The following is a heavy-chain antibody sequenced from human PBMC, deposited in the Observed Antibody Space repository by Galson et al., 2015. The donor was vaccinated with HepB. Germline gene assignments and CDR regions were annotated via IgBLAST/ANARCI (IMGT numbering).Heavy chain of an antibody. D-gene: IGHD3-22*01. V-gene: IGHV1-18*04. J-gene: IGHJ1*01. CDR3: ARDPYDYYDSGGYSLFQHFQH. CDR2: ISAYSGDT. Sequence: SVKVSCKASGYSFTTYGICWVRQAPGQGLEWMGWISAYSGDTKYAHKFQGRVTMTTDTSTSTAYMELGSLRSDDTALYYCARDPYDYYDSGGYSLFQHFQHWGQGTLVTVSP. CDR1: GYSFTTYG.